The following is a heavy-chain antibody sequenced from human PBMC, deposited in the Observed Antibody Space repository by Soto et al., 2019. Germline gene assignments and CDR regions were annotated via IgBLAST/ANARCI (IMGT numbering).Heavy chain of an antibody. CDR1: GGSFSGYY. Sequence: PSETLSLTCAVYGGSFSGYYWSWIRQPPGKGLEWIGEINHSGSTNYNPSLKSRVTISVDTSKNQFSLKLSSVTAADTAVYYCARAHFGWLLNSWGQGTLVTVSS. D-gene: IGHD3-9*01. CDR2: INHSGST. J-gene: IGHJ4*02. CDR3: ARAHFGWLLNS. V-gene: IGHV4-34*01.